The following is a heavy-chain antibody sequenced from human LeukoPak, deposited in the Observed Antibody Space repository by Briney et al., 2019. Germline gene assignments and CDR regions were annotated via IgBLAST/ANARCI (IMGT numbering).Heavy chain of an antibody. V-gene: IGHV3-23*01. CDR2: ISGSGGST. Sequence: GGSLRLSCAASGFTVSSNYMSWVRQAPGKGLEWVSAISGSGGSTYYADSVKGRFTISRDNSKNTLYLQMSSLRAEDTAVYYCAKGASIAVAGRSSSYYFDYWGQGTLVTVSS. CDR1: GFTVSSNY. J-gene: IGHJ4*02. CDR3: AKGASIAVAGRSSSYYFDY. D-gene: IGHD6-19*01.